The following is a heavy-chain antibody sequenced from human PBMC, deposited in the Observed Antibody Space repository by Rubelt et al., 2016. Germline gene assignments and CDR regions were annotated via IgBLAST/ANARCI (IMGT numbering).Heavy chain of an antibody. Sequence: GLEWIGSIYYSGSTYYNPSPKSRVTISVDTSKNQFSLKLSSVTAADTAVYYCSRHPGHQNVLRFLEWSLGWFDPWGQGTLVTGSS. CDR3: SRHPGHQNVLRFLEWSLGWFDP. CDR2: IYYSGST. V-gene: IGHV4-39*01. D-gene: IGHD3-3*01. J-gene: IGHJ5*02.